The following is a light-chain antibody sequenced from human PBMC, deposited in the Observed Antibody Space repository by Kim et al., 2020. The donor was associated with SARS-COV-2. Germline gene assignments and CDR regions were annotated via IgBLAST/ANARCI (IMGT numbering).Light chain of an antibody. CDR2: DVT. CDR1: SSDVGGYNY. J-gene: IGLJ3*02. CDR3: TSYTDTSTLVV. V-gene: IGLV2-14*03. Sequence: QSITISCPGTSSDVGGYNYVSWYQQHPGKAPKLMIYDVTNRPSGVSNRISGSKSGNTASLTISGLQAEDEADYYCTSYTDTSTLVVFGGGTQLTVL.